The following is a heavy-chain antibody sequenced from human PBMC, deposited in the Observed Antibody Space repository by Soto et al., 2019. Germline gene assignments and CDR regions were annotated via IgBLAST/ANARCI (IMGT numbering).Heavy chain of an antibody. Sequence: QGQLVQSGVEVREPGASVKVSCKAVRYIFTNYGVSWVRQTPGQGLEWMGWITTYNGNTEYAQKFQGRVTTTTDASPSTAYMELGSLRSDDTAICYCARARTGYGMDVWGQGTTVTVSS. CDR2: ITTYNGNT. CDR1: RYIFTNYG. V-gene: IGHV1-18*01. CDR3: ARARTGYGMDV. J-gene: IGHJ6*02.